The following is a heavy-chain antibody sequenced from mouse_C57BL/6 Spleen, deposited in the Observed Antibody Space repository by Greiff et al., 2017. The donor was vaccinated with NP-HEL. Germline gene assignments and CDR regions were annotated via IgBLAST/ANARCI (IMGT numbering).Heavy chain of an antibody. CDR2: IHPNSGST. Sequence: VQLKQPGAELVKPGASVKLSCKASGYTFTSYWMHWVKQRPGQGLEWIGMIHPNSGSTNYNEKFKSKATLTVDKSSSTAYMQLSSLTSEDSAVYYCARSGYDGYYFDYWGQGTTLTVSS. CDR3: ARSGYDGYYFDY. D-gene: IGHD2-3*01. J-gene: IGHJ2*01. V-gene: IGHV1-64*01. CDR1: GYTFTSYW.